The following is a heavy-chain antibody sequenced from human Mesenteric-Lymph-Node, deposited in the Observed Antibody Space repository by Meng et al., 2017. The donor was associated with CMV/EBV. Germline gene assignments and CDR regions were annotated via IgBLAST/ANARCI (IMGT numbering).Heavy chain of an antibody. V-gene: IGHV4-59*01. CDR1: GGSISSYY. CDR3: AGIGVADSGTGAFDI. CDR2: MYYSGST. D-gene: IGHD6-19*01. J-gene: IGHJ3*02. Sequence: SETLSLTCTVSGGSISSYYWSWIRQPPGKGLEWIGYMYYSGSTNYNPSLQTRVTISINTSKNQFSLKLSSVTAADTAVYYCAGIGVADSGTGAFDIWGQGTMVTVSS.